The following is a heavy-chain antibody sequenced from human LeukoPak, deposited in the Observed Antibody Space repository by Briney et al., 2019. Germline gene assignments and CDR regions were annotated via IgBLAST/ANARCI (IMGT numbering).Heavy chain of an antibody. V-gene: IGHV1-58*02. J-gene: IGHJ4*02. D-gene: IGHD2-2*01. CDR3: AADSYPYCSSTSCAEQQP. CDR1: GFTFTSSA. Sequence: RASVKVSCKASGFTFTSSAMQWVRQARGQRLEWIGWIVVGSGITNYAQKFQGRVTIIRDKSTSTAYMELSSLRSEDTAVYYCAADSYPYCSSTSCAEQQPWGQGTLVTVSS. CDR2: IVVGSGIT.